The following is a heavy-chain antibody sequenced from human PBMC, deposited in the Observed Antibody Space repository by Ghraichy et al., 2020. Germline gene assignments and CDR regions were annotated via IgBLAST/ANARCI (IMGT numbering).Heavy chain of an antibody. Sequence: SETLSLTCTVSGGSISSSTYYWGCVRQPPGKGLEWIGSISYSGSTYYNPSLKGRVTISVDTSKNQFSLQLTSVTAADTAVYYCARQVRSMVRGVSTINWFDPWGQGTLVTVSS. CDR2: ISYSGST. V-gene: IGHV4-39*01. D-gene: IGHD3-10*01. CDR1: GGSISSSTYY. CDR3: ARQVRSMVRGVSTINWFDP. J-gene: IGHJ5*02.